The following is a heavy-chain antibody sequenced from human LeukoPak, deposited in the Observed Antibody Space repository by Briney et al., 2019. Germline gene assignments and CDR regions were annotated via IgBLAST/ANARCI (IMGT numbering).Heavy chain of an antibody. J-gene: IGHJ4*02. CDR1: GVSISSSNSY. D-gene: IGHD3-3*01. V-gene: IGHV4-39*07. Sequence: SETLSLTCTVSGVSISSSNSYWGWIRQPPGKGLEWIGSIYYSGNTYYNASLKSQVSISIDTSKNQFSLKLSSVTAADTAVYYCARAILSGYPDSWGQGTLVIVFS. CDR2: IYYSGNT. CDR3: ARAILSGYPDS.